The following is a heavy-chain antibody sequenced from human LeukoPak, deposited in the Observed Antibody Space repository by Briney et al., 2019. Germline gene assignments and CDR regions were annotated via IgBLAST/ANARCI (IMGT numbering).Heavy chain of an antibody. J-gene: IGHJ4*02. Sequence: PGGSLRLSCVTSGFDFNNSAMHWVRQAPGKGLEWISYISSASTGIYYADSVKGRFTISRDNAKNSLYLQMNSLRDEDTAVYYCAREWQWLVDYWGQGTLVTVSS. CDR3: AREWQWLVDY. V-gene: IGHV3-48*02. CDR1: GFDFNNSA. CDR2: ISSASTGI. D-gene: IGHD6-19*01.